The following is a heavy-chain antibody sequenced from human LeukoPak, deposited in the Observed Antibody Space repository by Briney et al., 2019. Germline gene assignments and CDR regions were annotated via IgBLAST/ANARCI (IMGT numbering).Heavy chain of an antibody. Sequence: GGSLRLSCVASGLTSSSYGMHWVRQAPGKGLEWVALIPKDGSNKYYGDSVKGRFTISRDISKNTLILQMNSLRAEDTAVYYCAKVRSNWFDAWGQGTLVTVSS. J-gene: IGHJ5*02. V-gene: IGHV3-30*02. D-gene: IGHD2/OR15-2a*01. CDR2: IPKDGSNK. CDR3: AKVRSNWFDA. CDR1: GLTSSSYG.